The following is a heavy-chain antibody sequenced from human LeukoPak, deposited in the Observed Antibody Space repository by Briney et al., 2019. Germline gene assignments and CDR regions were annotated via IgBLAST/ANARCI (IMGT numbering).Heavy chain of an antibody. CDR1: GFTFDDYA. J-gene: IGHJ4*02. D-gene: IGHD3-22*01. CDR3: TKDQRAAYYDTSGTHYDF. CDR2: ISWNSAGL. Sequence: GRSLRLSCAASGFTFDDYAMHWVRQAPGKGLEWVSGISWNSAGLGYADSVKGRFTISRDNAKNSLYLQMNTLRAEDTALYYCTKDQRAAYYDTSGTHYDFWGQGTLVTVSS. V-gene: IGHV3-9*01.